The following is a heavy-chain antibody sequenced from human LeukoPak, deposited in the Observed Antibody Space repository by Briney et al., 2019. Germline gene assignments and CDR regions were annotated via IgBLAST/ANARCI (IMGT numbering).Heavy chain of an antibody. CDR1: GGSISSSSYY. D-gene: IGHD3-10*01. CDR3: ARGSSPDFDY. CDR2: IYYSGST. Sequence: SETLSLTYTVSGGSISSSSYYWGWIRQPPGKGLEWIGSIYYSGSTYYNPSLKSRVTISVDTSKNQFSLKLSSVTAADTAVYYCARGSSPDFDYWGQGTLVTVSS. J-gene: IGHJ4*02. V-gene: IGHV4-39*07.